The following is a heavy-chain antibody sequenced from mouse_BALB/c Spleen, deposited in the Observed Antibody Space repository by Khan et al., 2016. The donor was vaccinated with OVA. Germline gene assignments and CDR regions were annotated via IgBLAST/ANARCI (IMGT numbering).Heavy chain of an antibody. CDR3: TRDGYSPWFAY. D-gene: IGHD2-3*01. V-gene: IGHV14-1*02. CDR1: GFNIKDYY. J-gene: IGHJ3*01. Sequence: VQLKESGAELVRPGALVKLSCKGSGFNIKDYYIHWVKQRPEQGLEWIGWIDPENDNTIYDPKFQGKASITADTSSNTTYLQLSRLTSEDTAVYYCTRDGYSPWFAYWGQGTLSTVSA. CDR2: IDPENDNT.